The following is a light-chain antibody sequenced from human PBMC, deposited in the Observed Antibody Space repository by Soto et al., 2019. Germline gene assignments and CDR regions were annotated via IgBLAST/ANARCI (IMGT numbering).Light chain of an antibody. CDR3: QSNYAGQRRVV. V-gene: IGLV1-40*01. CDR2: RNN. CDR1: SSNIGAGYD. J-gene: IGLJ3*02. Sequence: QSVLTQPPSVSGAPGQTVTMSCTGSSSNIGAGYDVHWYQQIPGKAPKLLIYRNNNRPSGVPDRFSGSKSDTSASLAITGLQAEDEADYYCQSNYAGQRRVVFGGWTKLTVL.